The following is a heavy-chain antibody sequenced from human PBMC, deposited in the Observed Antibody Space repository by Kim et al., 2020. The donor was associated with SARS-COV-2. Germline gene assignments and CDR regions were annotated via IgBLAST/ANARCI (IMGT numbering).Heavy chain of an antibody. CDR1: GFTFSSYD. J-gene: IGHJ4*02. CDR2: IKSDGSSV. Sequence: GGSLRLSCAASGFTFSSYDMSWIRQAPGKGLEWVADIKSDGSSVKYVDSVNGRFTISRDNAKKTLSLQMNSLTPEDTAVYYCVREPACCGQETLDNVAS. CDR3: VREPAC. V-gene: IGHV3-11*01.